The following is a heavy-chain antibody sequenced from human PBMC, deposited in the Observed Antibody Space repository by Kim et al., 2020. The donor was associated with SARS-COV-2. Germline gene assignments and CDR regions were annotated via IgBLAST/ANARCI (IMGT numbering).Heavy chain of an antibody. Sequence: GGSLRLSCAASGFTFSSYGMHWVRQAPGKGLEWVAVIWYDGSNKYYADSVKGRFTISRDNSKNTLYLQMNSLRAEDTAVYYCARDPGTPLYYYYMDVWGKGHMVPVSS. V-gene: IGHV3-33*01. CDR2: IWYDGSNK. CDR1: GFTFSSYG. J-gene: IGHJ6*03. CDR3: ARDPGTPLYYYYMDV. D-gene: IGHD1-1*01.